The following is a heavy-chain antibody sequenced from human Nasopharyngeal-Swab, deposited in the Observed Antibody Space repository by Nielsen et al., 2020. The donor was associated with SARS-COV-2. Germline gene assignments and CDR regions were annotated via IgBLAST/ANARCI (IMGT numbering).Heavy chain of an antibody. CDR2: ISGSGGST. V-gene: IGHV3-23*01. Sequence: GESLKISCAASGFTFSSYAMSWVRQAPGKGLEWVSAISGSGGSTYYADSVKGRFTISRDNSKNTLYLQMNSLRAEDTAVYYCAKDSRIQLWSSYYFDYWGQGTLVTVSS. CDR3: AKDSRIQLWSSYYFDY. CDR1: GFTFSSYA. J-gene: IGHJ4*02. D-gene: IGHD5-18*01.